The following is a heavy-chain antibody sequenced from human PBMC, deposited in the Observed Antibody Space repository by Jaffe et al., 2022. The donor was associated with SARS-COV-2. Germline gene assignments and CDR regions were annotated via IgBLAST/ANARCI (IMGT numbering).Heavy chain of an antibody. J-gene: IGHJ6*02. Sequence: EVQLVESGGGLVQPGRSLRLSCAASGFTFDDYAMHWVRQAPGKGLEWVSGISWNSGSIGYADSVKGRFTISRDNAKNSLYLQMNSLRAEDTALYYCAKDRIMHPVDGMDVWGQGTTVTVSS. CDR3: AKDRIMHPVDGMDV. CDR2: ISWNSGSI. CDR1: GFTFDDYA. V-gene: IGHV3-9*01. D-gene: IGHD3-16*01.